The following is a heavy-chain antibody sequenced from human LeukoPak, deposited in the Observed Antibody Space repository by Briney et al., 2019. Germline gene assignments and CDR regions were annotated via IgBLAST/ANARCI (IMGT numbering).Heavy chain of an antibody. V-gene: IGHV4-34*01. CDR2: INHSGST. CDR3: ARGLRYYDILTGYYRGNWFDH. CDR1: GGSFSGYY. J-gene: IGHJ5*02. Sequence: SETLSLTCAVYGGSFSGYYWSWIRQPPGKGLEWIGEINHSGSTNYNPSLKSRVTISVDTSKNQFSLKLSSVTAADTAVYYCARGLRYYDILTGYYRGNWFDHWGQGTLVTVSS. D-gene: IGHD3-9*01.